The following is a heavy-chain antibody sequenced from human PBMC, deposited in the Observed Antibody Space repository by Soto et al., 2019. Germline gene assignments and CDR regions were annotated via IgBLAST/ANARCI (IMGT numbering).Heavy chain of an antibody. D-gene: IGHD3-9*01. CDR1: GYSFAGHY. J-gene: IGHJ3*02. V-gene: IGHV1-2*02. CDR3: ARASHYDILTGYSRNAFDM. Sequence: GASVKVSCKTSGYSFAGHYLHWVRQAPGQGLDWMGWINPNSGGTIYAQKFQGRVTMTRDTSISTAYMVLTSLRSDDTAVYYCARASHYDILTGYSRNAFDMWGRGTVVTVSS. CDR2: INPNSGGT.